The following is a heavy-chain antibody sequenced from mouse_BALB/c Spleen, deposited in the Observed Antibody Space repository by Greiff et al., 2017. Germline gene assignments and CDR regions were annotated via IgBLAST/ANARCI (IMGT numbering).Heavy chain of an antibody. D-gene: IGHD3-1*01. CDR3: ARGLDWFAY. Sequence: QVQLQQSGAELARPGASVKLSCKASGYTFTSYWMQWVKQRPGQGLEWIGAIYPGDGDTRYTQKFKGKATLTADKSSSTAYMQLSSLASEDSAVYYCARGLDWFAYWGQGTLVTVSA. V-gene: IGHV1-87*01. J-gene: IGHJ3*01. CDR2: IYPGDGDT. CDR1: GYTFTSYW.